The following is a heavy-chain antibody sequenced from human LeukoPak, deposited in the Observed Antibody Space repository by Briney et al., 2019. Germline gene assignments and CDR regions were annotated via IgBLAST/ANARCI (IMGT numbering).Heavy chain of an antibody. J-gene: IGHJ6*02. CDR2: INHSGST. CDR3: ARVPSTAAAGTGYYYYGMDV. Sequence: SETLSLTCAVYGGSFSGYYWSWIRQPPGKGLEWIGEINHSGSTNYNPSLKSRVTISVDTSKNQFSLKLSSVTAADTAVYYCARVPSTAAAGTGYYYYGMDVWGQGTTVTVSS. V-gene: IGHV4-34*01. CDR1: GGSFSGYY. D-gene: IGHD6-13*01.